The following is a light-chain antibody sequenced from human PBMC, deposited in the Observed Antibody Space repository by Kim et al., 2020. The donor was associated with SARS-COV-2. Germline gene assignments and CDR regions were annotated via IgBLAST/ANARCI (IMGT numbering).Light chain of an antibody. CDR1: QSVTSIY. J-gene: IGKJ4*01. Sequence: SPGERATLSCRACQSVTSIYLAWYQQKPGQAPRLLFYGASTRVSGIPDRFSGSGSGTLFTLTISRLEPEDFAMYYCQQYGSSPLTFGGGTKVDIK. V-gene: IGKV3-20*01. CDR2: GAS. CDR3: QQYGSSPLT.